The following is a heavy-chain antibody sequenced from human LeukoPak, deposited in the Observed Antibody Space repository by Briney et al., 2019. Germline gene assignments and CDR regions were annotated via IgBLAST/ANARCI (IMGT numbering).Heavy chain of an antibody. D-gene: IGHD3-22*01. CDR1: GGTFSRFT. J-gene: IGHJ4*02. V-gene: IGHV1-69*13. CDR2: ITPIFGTA. CDR3: AREWGLESSGYYYAH. Sequence: GASVKVSCKASGGTFSRFTISWVRQAPGQGFEWMGGITPIFGTANFAQKFQGRVSITADGSTSTAFMELSSLRSEDTAVYYCAREWGLESSGYYYAHWGQGTLVTVSS.